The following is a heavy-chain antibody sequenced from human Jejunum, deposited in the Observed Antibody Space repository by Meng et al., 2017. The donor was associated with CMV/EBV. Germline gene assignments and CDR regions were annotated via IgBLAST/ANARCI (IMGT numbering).Heavy chain of an antibody. D-gene: IGHD6-19*01. CDR2: IYWDDDY. V-gene: IGHV2-5*02. Sequence: TLKGLGPPQVKPTQPLPLPCTFSGCSLSTSGVGVGAIRQPLGKALEWLALIYWDDDYRYIPSLESRLSITKDTSKNQVVLTMTNMDPVDTATYYCAHRPVAGYFDYWGQGTLVTVSS. J-gene: IGHJ4*02. CDR3: AHRPVAGYFDY. CDR1: GCSLSTSGVG.